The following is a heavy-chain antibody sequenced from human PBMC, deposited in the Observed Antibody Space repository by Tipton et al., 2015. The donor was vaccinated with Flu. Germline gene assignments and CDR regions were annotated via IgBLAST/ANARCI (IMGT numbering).Heavy chain of an antibody. V-gene: IGHV4-34*01. Sequence: TLSLTCAVNGGSFSGYYWSWIRQPPGKGLEWIGEINHGGSTNYNKSLKSRVTMSVDTSMNQFSLKVTSVTAAETAVYYCARVSPRRITAIVVTMLPEGYFDYWGQGSLVSVSS. CDR1: GGSFSGYY. CDR3: ARVSPRRITAIVVTMLPEGYFDY. CDR2: INHGGST. D-gene: IGHD3-22*01. J-gene: IGHJ4*02.